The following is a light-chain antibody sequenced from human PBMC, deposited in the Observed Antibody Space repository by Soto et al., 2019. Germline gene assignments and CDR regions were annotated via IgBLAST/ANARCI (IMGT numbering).Light chain of an antibody. V-gene: IGKV1-39*01. Sequence: DIPMTQSPSSLSASVGDRVTITCRASQSISSYLNWYQQKPGKAPKLLIYAASSLQSGVPSRFSGSGSGTDFTLTISSLQPEDFATYYCQQSYSTPPENTFGPGTKVDIK. CDR1: QSISSY. CDR2: AAS. J-gene: IGKJ3*01. CDR3: QQSYSTPPENT.